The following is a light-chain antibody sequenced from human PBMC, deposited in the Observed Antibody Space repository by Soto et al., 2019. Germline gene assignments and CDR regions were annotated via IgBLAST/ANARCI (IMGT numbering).Light chain of an antibody. Sequence: EIVLTQSPATLSLSPGERATLSCRASQSVNRYLAWYQQKPGQAPRLLIYDASNRATDIPARFSGSGSGTDFTLTINSLEPEDFAVYYCQQRMHWPPITFGQGTRLEIK. CDR2: DAS. CDR3: QQRMHWPPIT. CDR1: QSVNRY. V-gene: IGKV3-11*01. J-gene: IGKJ5*01.